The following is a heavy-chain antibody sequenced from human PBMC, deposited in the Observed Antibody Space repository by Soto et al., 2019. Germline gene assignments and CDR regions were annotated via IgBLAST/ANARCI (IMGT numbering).Heavy chain of an antibody. CDR1: GGSFSGYI. CDR3: ARSGDSGYSSGWYIFDY. J-gene: IGHJ4*02. CDR2: INHSGSA. Sequence: SETLSLTCDVYGGSFSGYIWTWIRQTPGKGLQWIGQINHSGSANYNPSLKSRVTISVDTSKNQFSLKLSSVTAADTAVYYCARSGDSGYSSGWYIFDYWGQGTLVTVSS. D-gene: IGHD6-19*01. V-gene: IGHV4-34*01.